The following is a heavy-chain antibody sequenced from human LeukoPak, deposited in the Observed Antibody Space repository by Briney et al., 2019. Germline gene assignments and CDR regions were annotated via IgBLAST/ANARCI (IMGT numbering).Heavy chain of an antibody. D-gene: IGHD3-22*01. J-gene: IGHJ4*02. Sequence: GASVKVSCKASGYTFTSYYIHWVRQATGQGLEWMGWMSPNTDNTRYAQKFQGRATMTTNTSISTAYMELSSLRSEDTAVYYCARGMEGRWRRLHYDSSGYYCLDNWGQGTLVTVSS. CDR3: ARGMEGRWRRLHYDSSGYYCLDN. V-gene: IGHV1-8*01. CDR2: MSPNTDNT. CDR1: GYTFTSYY.